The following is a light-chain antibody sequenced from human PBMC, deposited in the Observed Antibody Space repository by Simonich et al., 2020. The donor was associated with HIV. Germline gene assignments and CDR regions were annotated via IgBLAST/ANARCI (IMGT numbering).Light chain of an antibody. J-gene: IGLJ3*02. CDR1: SSDIGTYNY. CDR3: SSYTNSNTWV. CDR2: DVT. Sequence: QSALTQPASVSGSPGQSITLSCTGTSSDIGTYNYVSWYKHHPGKAPKLLIYDVTKRPTGLSNRFSGSKSDNTASLTISGRQAEDEADYYCSSYTNSNTWVFGGGTKVTVL. V-gene: IGLV2-14*03.